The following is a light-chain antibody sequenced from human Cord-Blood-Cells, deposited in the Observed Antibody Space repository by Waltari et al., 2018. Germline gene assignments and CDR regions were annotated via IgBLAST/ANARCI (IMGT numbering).Light chain of an antibody. Sequence: EIAMTQSPATLSVAPGERASLSCRASQSVSSNLAWYQQKPGQAPRLLIYGASTRATGIPARFSGSGSGTEFTLTISSLQSEDFAVYYCQQYNNWLGLTFGGGTKVEIK. J-gene: IGKJ4*01. CDR2: GAS. V-gene: IGKV3-15*01. CDR3: QQYNNWLGLT. CDR1: QSVSSN.